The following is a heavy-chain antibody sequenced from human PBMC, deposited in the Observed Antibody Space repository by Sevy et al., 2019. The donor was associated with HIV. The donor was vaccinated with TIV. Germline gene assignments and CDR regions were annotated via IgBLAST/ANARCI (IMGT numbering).Heavy chain of an antibody. V-gene: IGHV3-30-3*02. CDR3: AKQGYYYDAHSQSVDWFDP. CDR1: GFNISPYS. J-gene: IGHJ5*02. CDR2: ISRDGKNQ. D-gene: IGHD3-22*01. Sequence: GGSLRLSCSASGFNISPYSLHWVRQTPGKGLQWLAVISRDGKNQRFADFVRGRFSLSRDNSRNTFYLQMNNLRPEDTAVYFSAKQGYYYDAHSQSVDWFDPWGQGTLVTVSS.